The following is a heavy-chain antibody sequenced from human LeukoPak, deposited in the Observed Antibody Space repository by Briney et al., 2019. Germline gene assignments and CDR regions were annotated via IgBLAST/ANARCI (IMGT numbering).Heavy chain of an antibody. V-gene: IGHV3-23*01. D-gene: IGHD3-22*01. Sequence: GGSLRLSCAASGFTFSSYAMSWVRQAPGKGREWVSAISGSGGSTYYADSVKGRFTISRDNSKNTLYLQMNSLRAEDTAVYYCAKDPPLYYYDSTSWFDPWGQGTLVTVSS. CDR3: AKDPPLYYYDSTSWFDP. CDR1: GFTFSSYA. J-gene: IGHJ5*02. CDR2: ISGSGGST.